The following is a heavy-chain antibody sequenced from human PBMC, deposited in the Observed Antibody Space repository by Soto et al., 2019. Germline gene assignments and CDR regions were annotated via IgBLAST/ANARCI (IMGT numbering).Heavy chain of an antibody. V-gene: IGHV3-23*01. CDR2: ISGSDGST. CDR3: AREGSLGYSYGHFDY. D-gene: IGHD5-18*01. J-gene: IGHJ4*02. Sequence: GGSLRLSCATSGFTFSSYAMIWVRQAPGKGLEWVSVISGSDGSTYYADSVKGRFTISRDNSKNTLYLQMNSLRAEDTAVYYCAREGSLGYSYGHFDYWGQGTLVTVSS. CDR1: GFTFSSYA.